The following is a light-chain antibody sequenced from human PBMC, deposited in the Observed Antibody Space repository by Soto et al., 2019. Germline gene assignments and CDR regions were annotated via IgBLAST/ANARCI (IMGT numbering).Light chain of an antibody. Sequence: EIVLTQSPATLSLSPGERATLSCRASQSVSSYLAWYQHKPGQAPRLLIYDASNRATGIPARFSGSGSGTDFALTIISLEAEGSAVYYCQQRSSWWTFGQGTKVEIK. V-gene: IGKV3-11*01. CDR1: QSVSSY. CDR3: QQRSSWWT. CDR2: DAS. J-gene: IGKJ1*01.